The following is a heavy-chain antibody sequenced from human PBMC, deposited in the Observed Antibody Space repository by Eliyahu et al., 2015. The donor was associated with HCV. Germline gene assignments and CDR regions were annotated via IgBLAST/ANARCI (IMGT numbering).Heavy chain of an antibody. Sequence: QLQESGPGLVKPSETLSLTCTVSGDSVTSGSYYWTWIRQPPGKGLEWFGYIYSGGNTKYNPSLKSRVTIAVDTSKNQFSLKLNSVTAADTARYYCARGIRVYNYFYGMDVWGQGTTVTVSS. CDR1: GDSVTSGSYY. V-gene: IGHV4-61*01. D-gene: IGHD3-10*01. J-gene: IGHJ6*02. CDR3: ARGIRVYNYFYGMDV. CDR2: IYSGGNT.